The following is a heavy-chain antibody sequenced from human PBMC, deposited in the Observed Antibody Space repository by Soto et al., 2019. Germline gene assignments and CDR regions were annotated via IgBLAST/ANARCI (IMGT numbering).Heavy chain of an antibody. CDR1: GGSISSSSYY. CDR2: IYYSGST. J-gene: IGHJ6*02. V-gene: IGHV4-39*01. D-gene: IGHD2-15*01. CDR3: ARQGYCSGGSCLPWGMDV. Sequence: QLQLQESGPGLVKPSETLSLTCTVSGGSISSSSYYWGWIRQPPGKGLEWIGSIYYSGSTYYNPSLKSRVTISVDTSKNQFSLKLSSVTAADTAVYYCARQGYCSGGSCLPWGMDVWGQGTTVTVSS.